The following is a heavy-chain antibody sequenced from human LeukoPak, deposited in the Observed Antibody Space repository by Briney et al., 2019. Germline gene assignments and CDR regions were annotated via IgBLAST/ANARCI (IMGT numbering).Heavy chain of an antibody. J-gene: IGHJ4*02. V-gene: IGHV1-18*01. CDR1: GYTFTNYG. CDR2: ISRNNGNT. Sequence: SVKVSCKASGYTFTNYGITWVRQAPGQGLEWMGWISRNNGNTKFAQKLQGRVTMTTDTSTTTAYMELRSLRSDDTAVYFCARDRGDYYFDYWGQGTLVSVSS. CDR3: ARDRGDYYFDY. D-gene: IGHD6-25*01.